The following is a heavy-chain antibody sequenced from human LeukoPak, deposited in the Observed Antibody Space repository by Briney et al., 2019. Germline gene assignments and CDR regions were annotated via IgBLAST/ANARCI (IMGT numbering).Heavy chain of an antibody. CDR2: ISSSGSTI. V-gene: IGHV3-48*03. CDR1: GFTFSSYE. Sequence: GGSLRLSCAASGFTFSSYEMNWVRQAPGKGLEWVSYISSSGSTIYYADSVKGRFTISRDNAKNSLYLQMNSLRAEDTAVYYCATLWFGKLLGDYWGQGTLVTVSS. D-gene: IGHD3-10*01. CDR3: ATLWFGKLLGDY. J-gene: IGHJ4*02.